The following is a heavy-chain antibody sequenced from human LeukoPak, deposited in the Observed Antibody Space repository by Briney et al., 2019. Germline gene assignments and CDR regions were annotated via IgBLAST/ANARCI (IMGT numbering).Heavy chain of an antibody. CDR2: ITSPSSNI. CDR3: ARVGSSLTHYFDY. CDR1: GFTFTSYT. Sequence: GDSLRLSCAASGFTFTSYTINWVRQAPGKGLEWVSSITSPSSNIHYADSVKGRFTISRDNAKNSLYLQMNSLRPEDTAVYYCARVGSSLTHYFDYWGQGTLVTVSS. V-gene: IGHV3-21*01. D-gene: IGHD6-13*01. J-gene: IGHJ4*02.